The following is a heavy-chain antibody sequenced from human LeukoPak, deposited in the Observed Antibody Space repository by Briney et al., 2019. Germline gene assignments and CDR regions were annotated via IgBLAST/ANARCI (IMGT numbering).Heavy chain of an antibody. CDR3: ARGLAYCGGDCYSFAFDI. CDR2: INSDRSST. J-gene: IGHJ3*02. V-gene: IGHV3-74*01. CDR1: GFTFSSYW. D-gene: IGHD2-21*02. Sequence: GGSLRLSCAASGFTFSSYWMHWVRQAPGKGLVWVSRINSDRSSTSYADSVKGRFTISRDNAKNTLYLQMNSLRAEDTAVYYCARGLAYCGGDCYSFAFDIWGQGTMVTVSS.